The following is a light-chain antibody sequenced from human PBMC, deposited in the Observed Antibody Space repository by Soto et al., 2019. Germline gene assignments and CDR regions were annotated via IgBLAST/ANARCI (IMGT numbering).Light chain of an antibody. CDR2: TAS. CDR3: QHYDSFWS. J-gene: IGKJ1*01. V-gene: IGKV1-5*01. Sequence: DIQMTQSPSTLSASVGDTVTITFRASQTISRWLAWYQQKPGKAPRLLIYTASTLESGVPSRFSASGSGTEFTLTITGLQPEDIATYSCQHYDSFWSFGQGTKVDIK. CDR1: QTISRW.